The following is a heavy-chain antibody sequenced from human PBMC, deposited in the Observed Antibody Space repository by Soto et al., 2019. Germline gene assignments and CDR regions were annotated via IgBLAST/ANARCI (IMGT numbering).Heavy chain of an antibody. J-gene: IGHJ4*02. CDR1: GGSFSGYY. D-gene: IGHD6-6*01. CDR3: ARGLAIAASPCRFDY. V-gene: IGHV4-34*01. CDR2: INHSGST. Sequence: QVQLQQWGAGLLKPSETLSLTCAVYGGSFSGYYWSWIRQPPGKGLEWIGEINHSGSTNYNPSLKSRVTISVDTSNNQFSLKLSSVTAEDTAVYYCARGLAIAASPCRFDYWGQGTLVTVSS.